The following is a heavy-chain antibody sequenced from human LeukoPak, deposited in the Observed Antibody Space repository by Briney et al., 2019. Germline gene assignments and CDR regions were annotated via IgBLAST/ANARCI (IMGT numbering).Heavy chain of an antibody. Sequence: VASVKVSCKTSGYTFTDYYIYWVRQAPGQGLEWMGWISPNSGGTNYAQKFQGRVTMTRDTSISTAYMELSRLRSDDTAVYYCAREGNNNWSDYWGQGTLVTVSP. J-gene: IGHJ4*02. V-gene: IGHV1-2*02. D-gene: IGHD1-1*01. CDR3: AREGNNNWSDY. CDR1: GYTFTDYY. CDR2: ISPNSGGT.